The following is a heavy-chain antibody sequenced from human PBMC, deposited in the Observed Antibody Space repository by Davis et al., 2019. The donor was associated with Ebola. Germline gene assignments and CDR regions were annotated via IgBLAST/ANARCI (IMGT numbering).Heavy chain of an antibody. Sequence: MPSETLSLTCTVSGGSIRSYYWSWIRQPPGKGLEWIGRVYDSGSTDYNPSLKSRVTISVDTSKNQFSLKLSSVSAADTALYYCARVQMTALTTRFDPWGQGILVTVSS. CDR1: GGSIRSYY. CDR3: ARVQMTALTTRFDP. CDR2: VYDSGST. J-gene: IGHJ5*02. D-gene: IGHD4-11*01. V-gene: IGHV4-59*01.